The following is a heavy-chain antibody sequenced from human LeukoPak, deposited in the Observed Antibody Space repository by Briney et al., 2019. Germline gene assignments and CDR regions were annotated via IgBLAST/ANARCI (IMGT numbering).Heavy chain of an antibody. V-gene: IGHV1-8*01. CDR3: ARWKWTYYDFWSGYDTDY. CDR1: GYTFTSYD. Sequence: ASVKVSCKASGYTFTSYDINWVRQPTGQGLEWMGWMNPNSGNTGYAQKFQGRVTMTRNTSISTAYMELSSLRSEDTAVYYCARWKWTYYDFWSGYDTDYWGQGTLVTVSS. D-gene: IGHD3-3*01. CDR2: MNPNSGNT. J-gene: IGHJ4*02.